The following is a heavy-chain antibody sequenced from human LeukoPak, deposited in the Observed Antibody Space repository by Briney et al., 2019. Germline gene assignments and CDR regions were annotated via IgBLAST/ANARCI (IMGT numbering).Heavy chain of an antibody. CDR2: ISLSGGST. CDR1: GFTFNTYA. V-gene: IGHV3-23*01. CDR3: GKNRYSGSLSPFDI. Sequence: GGSLRLSCAASGFTFNTYAMSWVRQAPGKGLEWVSSISLSGGSTYYADSVKGRLTISRDNSKNTLYLQMSSLRAEDTAVYYCGKNRYSGSLSPFDIWGQGTMVTVSS. D-gene: IGHD1-26*01. J-gene: IGHJ3*02.